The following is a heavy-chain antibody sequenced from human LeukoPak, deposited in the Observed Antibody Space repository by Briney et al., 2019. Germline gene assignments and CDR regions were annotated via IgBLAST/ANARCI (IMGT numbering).Heavy chain of an antibody. V-gene: IGHV3-15*01. Sequence: GGTLRLSCAASGFTISSYGMSWVRQPPGKGLEWVGRIKSRTDGGTPDYAAPVKRRFTSSRYDSKLTLYLQMNSLKAGDSVVYYCAGVSRSSWYCYWGQGGLVTVSS. D-gene: IGHD6-13*01. CDR1: GFTISSYG. CDR2: IKSRTDGGTP. J-gene: IGHJ4*02. CDR3: AGVSRSSWYCY.